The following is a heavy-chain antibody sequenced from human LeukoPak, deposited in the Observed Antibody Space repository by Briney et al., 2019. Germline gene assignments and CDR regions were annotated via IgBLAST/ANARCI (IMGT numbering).Heavy chain of an antibody. D-gene: IGHD6-13*01. CDR1: GFTFSSYG. CDR3: ARERIAAAGTVTYAFDI. Sequence: GGSLRLSRAASGFTFSSYGMHWVRQAPGKGLEWVAVIWYDGSNKYYADSVRGRFTISRDNSKNTLYLQMNSLRAEDTAVYYCARERIAAAGTVTYAFDIWGQGTMVTVSS. J-gene: IGHJ3*02. V-gene: IGHV3-33*01. CDR2: IWYDGSNK.